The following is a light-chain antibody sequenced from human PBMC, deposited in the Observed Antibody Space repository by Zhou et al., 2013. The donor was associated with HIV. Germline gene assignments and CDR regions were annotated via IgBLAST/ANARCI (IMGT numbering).Light chain of an antibody. Sequence: EIVLTQSPGTLSSSPGESATLSCRASQSMSSRYLAWYQQKPGQAPRLLIYGASSRATGIPDRFSGSGSGTDFTLTINSLQPEDFAVYYCQQRSSWPPSFGGGSTLEIK. CDR3: QQRSSWPPS. V-gene: IGKV3D-20*02. CDR2: GAS. J-gene: IGKJ4*01. CDR1: QSMSSRY.